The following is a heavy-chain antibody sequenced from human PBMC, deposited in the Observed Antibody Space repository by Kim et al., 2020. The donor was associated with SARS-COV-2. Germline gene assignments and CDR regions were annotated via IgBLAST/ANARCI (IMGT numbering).Heavy chain of an antibody. CDR3: ASARTYYYDSSGYYQLDY. CDR1: GFTFSSYG. J-gene: IGHJ4*02. V-gene: IGHV3-33*01. Sequence: GGSLRLSCAASGFTFSSYGMHWVRQAPGKGLEWVAVIWYDGSNKYYADSVKGRFTISRDNSKNTLYLQMNSLRAEDTAVYYCASARTYYYDSSGYYQLDYWGQGTLVPVSS. CDR2: IWYDGSNK. D-gene: IGHD3-22*01.